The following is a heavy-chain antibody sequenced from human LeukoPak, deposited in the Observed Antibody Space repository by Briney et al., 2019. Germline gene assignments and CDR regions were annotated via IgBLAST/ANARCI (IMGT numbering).Heavy chain of an antibody. CDR2: IYYSGST. D-gene: IGHD2-15*01. CDR3: AREYCNGGSCYPGFDY. CDR1: GGSISSSGYY. Sequence: SETLSLACTVSGGSISSSGYYWGWIRQPPGKGLEWIGSIYYSGSTNYNPSLKSRVTISVDTSKNQFSLKLSSVTAADTAVYYCAREYCNGGSCYPGFDYWGQGTLVTVSS. J-gene: IGHJ4*02. V-gene: IGHV4-39*07.